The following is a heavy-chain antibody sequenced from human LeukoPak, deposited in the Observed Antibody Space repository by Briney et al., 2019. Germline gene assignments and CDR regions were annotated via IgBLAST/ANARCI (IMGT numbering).Heavy chain of an antibody. J-gene: IGHJ5*02. CDR1: GYTFTGYY. D-gene: IGHD2-15*01. V-gene: IGHV1-2*02. Sequence: ASVKVSCKASGYTFTGYYMHWVRQAPGQGLEWMGWINPNSGGTNYAQKFQGRVTMTRDTSISTAYMELSRLRSDDTAVYYCAGVVFRYCSGGSCYPYNWFDPWGQGTLVTVSS. CDR2: INPNSGGT. CDR3: AGVVFRYCSGGSCYPYNWFDP.